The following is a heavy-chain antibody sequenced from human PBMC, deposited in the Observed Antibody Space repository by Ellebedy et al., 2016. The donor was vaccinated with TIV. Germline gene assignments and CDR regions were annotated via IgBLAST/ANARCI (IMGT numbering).Heavy chain of an antibody. J-gene: IGHJ3*02. D-gene: IGHD3-9*01. Sequence: GESLKISXEASGLTVSRSYLSWVRQAPGKGLEWVSVIYAPGTTYYAGSVKGRFTISRDNAKNSLYLQMNSLSADDTAVYYCAREVWFSFDIWGQGTVVTVSS. V-gene: IGHV3-53*01. CDR1: GLTVSRSY. CDR2: IYAPGTT. CDR3: AREVWFSFDI.